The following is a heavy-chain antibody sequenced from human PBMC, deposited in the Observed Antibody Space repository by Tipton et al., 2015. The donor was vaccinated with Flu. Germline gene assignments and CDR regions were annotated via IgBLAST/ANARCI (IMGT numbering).Heavy chain of an antibody. CDR3: ARHTGDSVRGVIDY. V-gene: IGHV4-38-2*01. Sequence: TLSLTCSVSGDSIATDYYWAWIRQPPGKGLEWIGNVHPTGITYYNPSLTSRVTLAVDRPRNQFSLRLTSVTAADTAVYYCARHTGDSVRGVIDYWGQGTLVTVSS. CDR2: VHPTGIT. J-gene: IGHJ4*02. D-gene: IGHD3-10*02. CDR1: GDSIATDYY.